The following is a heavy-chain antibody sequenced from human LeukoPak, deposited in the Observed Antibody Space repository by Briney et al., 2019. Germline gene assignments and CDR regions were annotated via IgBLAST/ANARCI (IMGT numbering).Heavy chain of an antibody. CDR2: ISYDGSVK. CDR3: AKDPMIAVAGTFGFKNRNYYYYGMDV. J-gene: IGHJ6*02. V-gene: IGHV3-30*18. CDR1: GFIFGAFG. Sequence: GGSLRLSCEASGFIFGAFGMHWVRQAPGKGLEWVAVISYDGSVKYYGDSVKGRFSISRDNSKNTLYLQISSLRAEDTAVYYCAKDPMIAVAGTFGFKNRNYYYYGMDVWGQGTTVTVSS. D-gene: IGHD6-19*01.